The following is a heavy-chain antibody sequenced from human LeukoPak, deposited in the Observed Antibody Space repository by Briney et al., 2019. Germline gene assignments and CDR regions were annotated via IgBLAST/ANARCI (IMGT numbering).Heavy chain of an antibody. CDR3: AKDNFVATTGGMEY. CDR1: GFTFSSYG. CDR2: IRYDGSNK. J-gene: IGHJ4*02. D-gene: IGHD5-12*01. V-gene: IGHV3-30*02. Sequence: GGSLRLSCAASGFTFSSYGMHWVRQAPGKGLEWVAFIRYDGSNKYYADSVKGRFTISRDNSKNTLYLQMNSLRAEDTAVYYCAKDNFVATTGGMEYWGQGTLVTVSS.